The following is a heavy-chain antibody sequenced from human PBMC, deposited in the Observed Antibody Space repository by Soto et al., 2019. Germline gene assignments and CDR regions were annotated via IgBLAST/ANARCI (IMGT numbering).Heavy chain of an antibody. Sequence: GGSLRLSCAASGFTFSSYSMNWVRQAPGKGLEWVSYISSSSSTIYYADSVKGRFTISRDNAKNSLYLQMNSLRDEDTAVYYCARDQLYYNDISGRPLNAFDVWGQGTMVTVS. D-gene: IGHD3-22*01. CDR2: ISSSSSTI. V-gene: IGHV3-48*02. CDR3: ARDQLYYNDISGRPLNAFDV. CDR1: GFTFSSYS. J-gene: IGHJ3*01.